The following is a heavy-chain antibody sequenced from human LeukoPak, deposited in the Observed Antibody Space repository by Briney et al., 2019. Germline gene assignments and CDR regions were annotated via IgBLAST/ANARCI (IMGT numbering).Heavy chain of an antibody. CDR1: GFTLDDYA. CDR3: AKSEMATIPPAY. CDR2: ISWNSGSI. V-gene: IGHV3-9*01. J-gene: IGHJ4*02. D-gene: IGHD5-24*01. Sequence: GRSLRLSCAASGFTLDDYAMHWVRQAPGKGLEWVSGISWNSGSIGYADSVKGRFTISGDNAKNSLYLQMNSLRAEDTALYYCAKSEMATIPPAYWGQGTLVTVSS.